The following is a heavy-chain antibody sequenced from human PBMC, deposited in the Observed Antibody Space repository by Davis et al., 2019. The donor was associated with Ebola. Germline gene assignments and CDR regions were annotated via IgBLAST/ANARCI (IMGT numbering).Heavy chain of an antibody. J-gene: IGHJ6*02. D-gene: IGHD2-15*01. CDR3: ARSFSRIKGQRNYYYYGMDV. V-gene: IGHV4-4*08. CDR1: GGSISSYY. CDR2: IYTSGST. Sequence: PSETLSLTCTVSGGSISSYYWSWIRQPPGKGLEWIGYIYTSGSTNYNPSLKSRVTMSVDTSKNQFSLKLSSVTAADTAVYYCARSFSRIKGQRNYYYYGMDVWGQGTTVTVSS.